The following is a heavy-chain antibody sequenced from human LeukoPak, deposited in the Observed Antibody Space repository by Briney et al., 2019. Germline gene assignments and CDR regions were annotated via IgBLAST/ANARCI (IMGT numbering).Heavy chain of an antibody. V-gene: IGHV4-59*01. Sequence: SETLSLTCNVSPGSITGYYFTWIRQPPGKGLEWIGYIFYSGTTKYSPSLKSRLTMSLDTSKNQVSLWLTSVTAADTAVYYCARDSGGPYYYYYGMDVWGRGTTVTVSS. CDR2: IFYSGTT. J-gene: IGHJ6*02. CDR3: ARDSGGPYYYYYGMDV. CDR1: PGSITGYY. D-gene: IGHD1-1*01.